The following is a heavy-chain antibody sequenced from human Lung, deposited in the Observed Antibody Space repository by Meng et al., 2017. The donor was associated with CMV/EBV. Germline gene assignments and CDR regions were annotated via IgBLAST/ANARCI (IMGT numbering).Heavy chain of an antibody. V-gene: IGHV3-21*01. CDR2: ISYTSHYI. CDR1: GFTFSSFT. Sequence: GGSLRLSCAASGFTFSSFTMNWVRQAPGKGLEWVSSISYTSHYIYYADSLKGRFTISRDNARNSLYLQMNSLRAEDTAVYYCAGPRSGRYSPFDYWGQGTLVTVSS. CDR3: AGPRSGRYSPFDY. J-gene: IGHJ4*02. D-gene: IGHD6-19*01.